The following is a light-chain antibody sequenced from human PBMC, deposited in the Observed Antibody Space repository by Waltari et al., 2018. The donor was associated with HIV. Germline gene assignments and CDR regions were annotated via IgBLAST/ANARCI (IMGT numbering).Light chain of an antibody. CDR1: NLGDRY. CDR2: HDS. J-gene: IGLJ2*01. CDR3: QAWDSSAAWVV. Sequence: SYELTQTPSVSVSPGQTATITCSGDNLGDRYACWYQQKAGQSPVLVIYHDSKRPSGIPERFSGSNSGNTATLTISGTQAMDEADYYCQAWDSSAAWVVFGGGTKLTVL. V-gene: IGLV3-1*01.